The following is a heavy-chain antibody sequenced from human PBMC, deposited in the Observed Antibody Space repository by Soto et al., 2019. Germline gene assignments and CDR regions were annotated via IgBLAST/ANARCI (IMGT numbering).Heavy chain of an antibody. D-gene: IGHD3-3*01. Sequence: SETLCITCTISEGCVSIGSYYRSWIRQPPGKGLEWSGYIYYSGSTNYNPSLKSRVTISVDTSKNQFSLKLSSVTAADTAVYYCARDQRDYDFWSGYYHYYYGMDVWGQGTTVTGSS. CDR3: ARDQRDYDFWSGYYHYYYGMDV. V-gene: IGHV4-61*01. CDR2: IYYSGST. CDR1: EGCVSIGSYY. J-gene: IGHJ6*02.